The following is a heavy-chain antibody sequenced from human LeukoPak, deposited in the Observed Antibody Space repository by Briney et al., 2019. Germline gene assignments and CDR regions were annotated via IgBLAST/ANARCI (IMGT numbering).Heavy chain of an antibody. CDR1: GYSISSGYY. V-gene: IGHV4-38-2*02. J-gene: IGHJ6*03. CDR3: ARDNHLYYYYYYMDV. CDR2: IYHSGST. Sequence: PSETLSLTCTVSGYSISSGYYWGWIRQPPGKGLEWIGSIYHSGSTCYNPSLKSRVTISVDTSKNQFSLKLSSVTAADTAVYYCARDNHLYYYYYYMDVWGKGTTVTVSS.